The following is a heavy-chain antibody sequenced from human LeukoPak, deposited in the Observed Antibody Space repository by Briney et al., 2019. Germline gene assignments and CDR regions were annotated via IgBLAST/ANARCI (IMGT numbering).Heavy chain of an antibody. J-gene: IGHJ5*02. Sequence: WASVKVSCKASGYTFTGYYIHWVRQAPGQGLEWMGWINPNSGGTKYAQKFQGRVTMTRDTSISTAYLDLSSLRSDDTAVYYCPRDFGYFGPWGQGTLVTVSS. CDR2: INPNSGGT. V-gene: IGHV1-2*02. D-gene: IGHD6-25*01. CDR3: PRDFGYFGP. CDR1: GYTFTGYY.